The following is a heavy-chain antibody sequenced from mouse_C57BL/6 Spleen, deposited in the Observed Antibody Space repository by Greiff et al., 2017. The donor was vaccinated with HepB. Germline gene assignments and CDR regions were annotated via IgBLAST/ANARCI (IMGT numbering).Heavy chain of an antibody. CDR3: ARQREFITTVVATPYFDV. J-gene: IGHJ1*03. CDR1: GFTFSSYG. V-gene: IGHV5-6*01. D-gene: IGHD1-1*01. CDR2: ISSGGSYT. Sequence: EVQVVESGGDLVKPGGSLKLSCAASGFTFSSYGMSWVRQTPDKRLEWVATISSGGSYTYYPDSVKGRFTISRDNAKNTLYLQMSSLKSEDTAMYYCARQREFITTVVATPYFDVWGTGTTVTVSS.